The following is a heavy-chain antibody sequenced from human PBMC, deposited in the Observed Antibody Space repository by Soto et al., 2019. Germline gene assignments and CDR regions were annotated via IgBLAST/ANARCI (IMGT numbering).Heavy chain of an antibody. V-gene: IGHV1-18*01. J-gene: IGHJ5*02. CDR2: ISAYNGNT. CDR1: GYTFTSYG. CDR3: ARDSRSSGWKQWFDP. Sequence: ASVKVSCKASGYTFTSYGISCVRQAPGQGLEWMGWISAYNGNTNYAQKLQGRVTMTTDTSTSTAYMELRSLRSDDTAVYYCARDSRSSGWKQWFDPWGQGTLVTVSS. D-gene: IGHD6-19*01.